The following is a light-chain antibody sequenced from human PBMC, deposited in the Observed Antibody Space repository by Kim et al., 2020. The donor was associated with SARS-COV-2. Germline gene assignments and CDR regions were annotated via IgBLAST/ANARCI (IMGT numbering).Light chain of an antibody. CDR2: YDN. Sequence: QSVLTQPPSVSEAPRQRVTISCSGSSSNIGNNAVNWYQQLPGKAPKLLIYYDNQLPSGVSDRLSGSKSGTSASLAISGLQSEDEADYYCAAWDDRLNGPVFGGGTKLTVL. V-gene: IGLV1-36*01. CDR3: AAWDDRLNGPV. J-gene: IGLJ3*02. CDR1: SSNIGNNA.